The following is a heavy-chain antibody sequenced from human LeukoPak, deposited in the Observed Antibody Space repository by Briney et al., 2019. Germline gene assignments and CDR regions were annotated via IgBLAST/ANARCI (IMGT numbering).Heavy chain of an antibody. CDR2: IYTSGST. J-gene: IGHJ4*02. CDR3: ARSHYYDSSGYAAFDY. CDR1: GESFSDYY. D-gene: IGHD3-22*01. V-gene: IGHV4-59*10. Sequence: SETLSLTCAVYGESFSDYYWSWIRQPAGKVLEWIGRIYTSGSTNYNPSLKSRVTISVDTSKNQFSLKLSSVTAADTAVYYCARSHYYDSSGYAAFDYWGQGTLVTVSS.